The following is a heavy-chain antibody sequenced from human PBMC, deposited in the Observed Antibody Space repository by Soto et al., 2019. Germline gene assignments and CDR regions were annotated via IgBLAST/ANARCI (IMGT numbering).Heavy chain of an antibody. CDR3: ARIRRARYAREYYYGMDV. CDR2: INHSGST. Sequence: SETLSLTCAVYGGSFSGYYWSWIRQPPGKGLEWIGEINHSGSTNYNPSLKSRVTISVDTSKNQFSLKLSSVTAADTAVYYCARIRRARYAREYYYGMDVWGQGTTVTVSS. V-gene: IGHV4-34*01. D-gene: IGHD1-1*01. CDR1: GGSFSGYY. J-gene: IGHJ6*02.